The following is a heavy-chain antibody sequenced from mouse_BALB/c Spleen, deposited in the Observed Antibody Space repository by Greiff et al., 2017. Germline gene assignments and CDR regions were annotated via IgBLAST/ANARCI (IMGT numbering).Heavy chain of an antibody. Sequence: EVQRVESGPSLVKPSQTLSLTCSVTGDSITSGYWNWIRKFPGNKLEYMGYISYSGSTYYNPSLKSRISITRDTSKNQYYLQLNSVTTEDTATYYCARSAHDYDDGGYFDYWGQGTTLTVSS. D-gene: IGHD2-4*01. J-gene: IGHJ2*01. CDR2: ISYSGST. V-gene: IGHV3-8*02. CDR3: ARSAHDYDDGGYFDY. CDR1: GDSITSGY.